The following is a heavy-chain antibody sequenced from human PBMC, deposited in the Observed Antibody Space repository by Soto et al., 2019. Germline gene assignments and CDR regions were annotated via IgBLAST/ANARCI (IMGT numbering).Heavy chain of an antibody. Sequence: PSETLSLTCTVSGVSISSSSYYWGWIRQPPGKGLEWIGSIYYSGSTYYNPSLKSRVTISVDTSKNQFSLKLSSVTAADTAVYYCARVLTTVYFDYWGQGTLVTVSS. J-gene: IGHJ4*02. V-gene: IGHV4-39*07. CDR2: IYYSGST. CDR3: ARVLTTVYFDY. D-gene: IGHD4-17*01. CDR1: GVSISSSSYY.